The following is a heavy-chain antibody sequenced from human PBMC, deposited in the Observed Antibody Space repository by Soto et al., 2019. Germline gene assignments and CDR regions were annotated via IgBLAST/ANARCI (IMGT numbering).Heavy chain of an antibody. J-gene: IGHJ4*02. D-gene: IGHD1-1*01. CDR3: ATWNLFYNFDY. V-gene: IGHV4-4*02. CDR1: GASISCDTW. CDR2: IFHRGST. Sequence: PSETLSLTCAVSGASISCDTWWSWVRQPPGKGLEWIGEIFHRGSTNYNPSLKSRVTISVDKSKNQFSLTLNSVTAADTAVYYCATWNLFYNFDYWGQGIMVTVSS.